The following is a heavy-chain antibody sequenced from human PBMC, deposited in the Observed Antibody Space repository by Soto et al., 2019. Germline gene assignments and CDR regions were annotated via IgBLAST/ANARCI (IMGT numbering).Heavy chain of an antibody. Sequence: QVQLQESGPGLVKPSETLSLTCSVSGGSMSGNYWSWIRQSPGQGLEWIGYVYYSGTTSYNPSLKTRVTISLDTSKNHFSLKLTSVTAADTAVYYCGRGGWSIDYWGQGTLVTVSS. CDR2: VYYSGTT. J-gene: IGHJ4*02. V-gene: IGHV4-59*01. D-gene: IGHD2-15*01. CDR3: GRGGWSIDY. CDR1: GGSMSGNY.